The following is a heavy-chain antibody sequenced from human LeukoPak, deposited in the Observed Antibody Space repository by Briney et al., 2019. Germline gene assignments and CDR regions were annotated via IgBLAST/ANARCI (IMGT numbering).Heavy chain of an antibody. CDR3: ARSARLMKGVVEVTALDD. CDR1: GFTFRSYE. D-gene: IGHD3-3*01. CDR2: LSSSGSAF. V-gene: IGHV3-48*03. J-gene: IGHJ4*02. Sequence: QAGGSLTLSCEDSGFTFRSYEMNWVRQAPGKGLESIAYLSSSGSAFSYADSVKGRFTIARDNAKNSVYLEMNSLRADDTAVYYCARSARLMKGVVEVTALDDWGQGTLVTVSS.